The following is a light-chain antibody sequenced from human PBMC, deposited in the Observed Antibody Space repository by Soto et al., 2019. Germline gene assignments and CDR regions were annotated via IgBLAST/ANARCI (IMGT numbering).Light chain of an antibody. CDR2: DVS. Sequence: QSALTQPASVSGSPGQTITISCTGTSSDIGGYNYVSWYQQLPGKVPKLIIYDVSNRPSGVSDRFSGSKSGNAASLTISGLQAEYEADYYCSSYISTSTLYVFGTGTKLTVL. J-gene: IGLJ1*01. CDR3: SSYISTSTLYV. CDR1: SSDIGGYNY. V-gene: IGLV2-14*03.